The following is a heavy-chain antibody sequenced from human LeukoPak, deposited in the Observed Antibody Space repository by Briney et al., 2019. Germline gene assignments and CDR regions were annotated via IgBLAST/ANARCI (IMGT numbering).Heavy chain of an antibody. CDR1: GYTFTSYY. V-gene: IGHV1-46*01. D-gene: IGHD1-26*01. CDR3: ATRSPYDSGSYYHGEN. Sequence: GASVKVSCKASGYTFTSYYMHWVRQAPGQGLEWMGIINPSGGSTSYAQKFQGRVTMTRDTSTSTVYMELSSLRSEDTAVYYCATRSPYDSGSYYHGENWGQGTLVTVSS. CDR2: INPSGGST. J-gene: IGHJ4*02.